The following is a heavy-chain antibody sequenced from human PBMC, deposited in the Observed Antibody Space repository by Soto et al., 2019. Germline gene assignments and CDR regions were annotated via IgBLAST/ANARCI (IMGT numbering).Heavy chain of an antibody. CDR1: GFTFSSYS. J-gene: IGHJ3*02. CDR3: ARDYLLGGYWSSTSCYLGDAFEI. CDR2: ISSSSSTI. V-gene: IGHV3-48*01. D-gene: IGHD2-2*01. Sequence: GGTLRLSCAASGFTFSSYSINWVRQAPGKGLEWVSYISSSSSTIYYADSVKGRFTISRDNAKNSLYLQMNSLRAEDTAVYYCARDYLLGGYWSSTSCYLGDAFEIWGKGKMGTVSS.